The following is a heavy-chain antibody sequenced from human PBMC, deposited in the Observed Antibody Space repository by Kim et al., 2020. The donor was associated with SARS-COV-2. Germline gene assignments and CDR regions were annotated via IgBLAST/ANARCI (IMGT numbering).Heavy chain of an antibody. CDR2: MNPNIGNA. CDR1: GYTFTSYD. J-gene: IGHJ5*02. CDR3: ARGVRTISNYVS. V-gene: IGHV1-8*01. Sequence: ASVKVSCKASGYTFTSYDLNWVRQATGQGLEWMGWMNPNIGNAGYAQKFQGRVTMTMDPSISTAYMELSSLKSEDTAVYYCARGVRTISNYVSWGQGTLV. D-gene: IGHD3-9*01.